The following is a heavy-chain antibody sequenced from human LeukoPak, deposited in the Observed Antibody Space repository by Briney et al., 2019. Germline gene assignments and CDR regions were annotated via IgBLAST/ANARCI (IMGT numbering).Heavy chain of an antibody. V-gene: IGHV3-53*01. CDR3: ARGRDWVEY. Sequence: GGSLRLSCAASGFTVSSNYMTWVRQAPGKGLEWVSIIYSGGTSYYADSVKDRFTISRDKSKNTVYLQMNSLRAEDTAVYYCARGRDWVEYWGQGTLVTVSS. CDR1: GFTVSSNY. J-gene: IGHJ4*02. CDR2: IYSGGTS. D-gene: IGHD3/OR15-3a*01.